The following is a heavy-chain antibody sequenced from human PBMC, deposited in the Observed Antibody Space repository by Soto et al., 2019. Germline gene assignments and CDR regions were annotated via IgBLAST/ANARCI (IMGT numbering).Heavy chain of an antibody. CDR3: ARRGPELYASRRYYYYYGMDV. V-gene: IGHV1-69*13. CDR1: GGTFSSYA. CDR2: IIPIFGTA. J-gene: IGHJ6*02. D-gene: IGHD2-8*01. Sequence: AASVKVSCKASGGTFSSYAISWVRQAPGQGLEWMGGIIPIFGTANYAQKFQGRVTITADESTSTAYMELSSLRSEDTAVYYCARRGPELYASRRYYYYYGMDVWGQGTTVTVS.